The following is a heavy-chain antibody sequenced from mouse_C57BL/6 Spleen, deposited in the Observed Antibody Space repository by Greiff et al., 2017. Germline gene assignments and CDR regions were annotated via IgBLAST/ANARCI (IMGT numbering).Heavy chain of an antibody. Sequence: VQLQQSGTVLARPGASVKMSCKTSGYTFTSYWMHWVKQRPGQGLEWIGAIYPGNSDTSYNQKFKGKAKLTAVTSASTAYMELSSLTNEDSAVYCCTRGLFDGDWAYWGQGSLVTVSA. D-gene: IGHD2-13*01. CDR1: GYTFTSYW. CDR2: IYPGNSDT. J-gene: IGHJ3*01. CDR3: TRGLFDGDWAY. V-gene: IGHV1-5*01.